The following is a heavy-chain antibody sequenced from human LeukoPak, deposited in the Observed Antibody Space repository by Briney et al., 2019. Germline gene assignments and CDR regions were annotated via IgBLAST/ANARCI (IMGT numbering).Heavy chain of an antibody. J-gene: IGHJ5*02. CDR1: GGSISSGGYY. CDR3: ARTIVVVTAAWFDP. Sequence: SETLSLTCTVSGGSISSGGYYWSWIRQPPGKGLEWIGYIYHSGSTYYNPSLKSRVTISVDRSKSQFSLKLSSVTAADTAVYYCARTIVVVTAAWFDPWGQGTLVTVSS. V-gene: IGHV4-30-2*01. CDR2: IYHSGST. D-gene: IGHD2-21*02.